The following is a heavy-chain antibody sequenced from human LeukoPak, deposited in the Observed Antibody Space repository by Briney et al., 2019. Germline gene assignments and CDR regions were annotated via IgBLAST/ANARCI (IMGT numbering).Heavy chain of an antibody. D-gene: IGHD2-15*01. CDR1: GGSISSSNW. Sequence: KSSETLSLTCAVSGGSISSSNWWSWVRQPPGKGLEWIGGIYHSGSTNYNPSLKSRVTISVDKSKNQFSLKLSSVTAADTAVYYCARDGCGGSCFHYYYYYMDVWGKGTTVTISS. J-gene: IGHJ6*03. CDR2: IYHSGST. V-gene: IGHV4-4*02. CDR3: ARDGCGGSCFHYYYYYMDV.